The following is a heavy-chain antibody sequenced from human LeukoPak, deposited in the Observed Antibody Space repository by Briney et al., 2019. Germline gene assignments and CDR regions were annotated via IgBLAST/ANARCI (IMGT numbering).Heavy chain of an antibody. D-gene: IGHD3-22*01. V-gene: IGHV4-39*07. CDR3: ARAWQEWHYYDSSGYYYLNWFDP. Sequence: SETLSLTCSVSGDSITGYYWGWIRQPPGKGLEWIGNIYYTGNTYYNSSLKNRVTISLDTSKNQFSLKLSSVTAADTAVYYCARAWQEWHYYDSSGYYYLNWFDPRGQGTLVTVSS. CDR1: GDSITGYY. CDR2: IYYTGNT. J-gene: IGHJ5*02.